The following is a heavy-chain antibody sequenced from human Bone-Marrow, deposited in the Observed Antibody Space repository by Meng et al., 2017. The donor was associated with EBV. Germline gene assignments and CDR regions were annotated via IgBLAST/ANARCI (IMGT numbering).Heavy chain of an antibody. CDR1: GYTFTGYY. CDR2: INPNSGGT. V-gene: IGHV1-2*06. Sequence: QVPVVQAGAEVKKPGASWKVSCKASGYTFTGYYMHWVRQAPGQGLEWMGRINPNSGGTNYAQKFQGRVTMTRDTSISTAYMELSRLRSDDTAVYYCARVFLDYGSGSIDYWGQGTLVTVSS. D-gene: IGHD3-10*01. J-gene: IGHJ4*02. CDR3: ARVFLDYGSGSIDY.